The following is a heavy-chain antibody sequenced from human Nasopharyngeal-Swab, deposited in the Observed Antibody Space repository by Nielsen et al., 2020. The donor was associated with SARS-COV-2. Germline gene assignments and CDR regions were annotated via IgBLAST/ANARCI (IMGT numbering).Heavy chain of an antibody. D-gene: IGHD3-22*01. Sequence: ASVKVSCKASGYTFTSYYMHWVRQAPGQGLEWMGIINPSGGSTSYAQKFQGRVTMTRDTSTSTVYMELSSPRSEDTAVYYCARDRRMDYYDSSARAEYFQHWGQGTLVTVSS. CDR1: GYTFTSYY. CDR3: ARDRRMDYYDSSARAEYFQH. CDR2: INPSGGST. V-gene: IGHV1-46*01. J-gene: IGHJ1*01.